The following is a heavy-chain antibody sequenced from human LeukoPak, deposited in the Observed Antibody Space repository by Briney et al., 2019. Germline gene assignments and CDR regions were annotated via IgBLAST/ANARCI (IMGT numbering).Heavy chain of an antibody. J-gene: IGHJ4*02. CDR3: ARFRWIDGGNNFDY. D-gene: IGHD4-23*01. V-gene: IGHV4-39*07. Sequence: SETLSLTCTVSGGSISSSSYYWGWIRQPPGKGLEWIGSIYYSGSTYYNPSLKSRVTISVDTSKNQFSLKLSSVTAADTAVYYCARFRWIDGGNNFDYWGQGTLVTVSS. CDR1: GGSISSSSYY. CDR2: IYYSGST.